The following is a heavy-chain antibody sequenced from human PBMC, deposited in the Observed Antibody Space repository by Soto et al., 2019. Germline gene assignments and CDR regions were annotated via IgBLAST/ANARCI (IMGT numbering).Heavy chain of an antibody. J-gene: IGHJ6*02. Sequence: GGSLRLSCAASGFTFSSYGMHWVRQAPGKGLEWVAVILYDGSKKYYADSVKGRFTISRDNSKNTMYLQMSSLRGEDTALYYCVKVGSGGGPFSGVMAVGGRRTTVPVSS. CDR3: VKVGSGGGPFSGVMAV. V-gene: IGHV3-30*18. D-gene: IGHD6-25*01. CDR1: GFTFSSYG. CDR2: ILYDGSKK.